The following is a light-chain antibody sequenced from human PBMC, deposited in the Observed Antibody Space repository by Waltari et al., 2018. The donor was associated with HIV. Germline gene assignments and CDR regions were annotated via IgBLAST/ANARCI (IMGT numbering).Light chain of an antibody. J-gene: IGKJ4*01. CDR1: ETIRSS. CDR2: GAT. Sequence: EIVMIQSPATLSVSPGDRATISCRASETIRSSLAWYQKKPGQGPRLLIYGATTRATVIPDRFSGSGLATQFTLTINSLQAEDFAVYFCQQYGDWPLTFGGGTKVEI. CDR3: QQYGDWPLT. V-gene: IGKV3-15*01.